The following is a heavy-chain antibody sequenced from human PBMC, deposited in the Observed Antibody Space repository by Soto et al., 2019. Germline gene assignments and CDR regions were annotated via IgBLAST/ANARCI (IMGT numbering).Heavy chain of an antibody. D-gene: IGHD3-10*01. CDR2: IYYSGST. Sequence: SETLSLTCTVSGGSISSYYWSWIRQPPGKGLEWIGYIYYSGSTNYNPSLKSRVTISVDTSKNQFSLKLSSVTAADTAVYYCARAIPYGGSYFDYWGQGTLVTVSS. CDR1: GGSISSYY. CDR3: ARAIPYGGSYFDY. V-gene: IGHV4-59*01. J-gene: IGHJ4*02.